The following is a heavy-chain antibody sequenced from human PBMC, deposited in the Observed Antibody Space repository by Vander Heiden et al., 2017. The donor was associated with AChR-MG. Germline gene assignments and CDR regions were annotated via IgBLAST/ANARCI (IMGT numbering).Heavy chain of an antibody. CDR1: GFTFSTAW. CDR2: IKSKTDGGTT. D-gene: IGHD5-12*01. Sequence: EVQLVESGGGLVKPGGSLRLSCAASGFTFSTAWMSWVRQAPGKGLEWVGRIKSKTDGGTTDYAAPVKGRFTISRDDSKNTLYLQMNSLKTEDTAVYYCTAEWLRSSRDYYYYMDVWGKGTTVTVSS. CDR3: TAEWLRSSRDYYYYMDV. J-gene: IGHJ6*03. V-gene: IGHV3-15*01.